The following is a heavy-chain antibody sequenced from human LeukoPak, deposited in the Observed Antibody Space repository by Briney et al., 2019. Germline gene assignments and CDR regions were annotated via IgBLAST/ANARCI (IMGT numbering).Heavy chain of an antibody. Sequence: SETLSLTCTVSGVSISSYYWNWIRQPPGKGLEWIGYILYSGSTNYNPSLKSRVTISVDTSKNQFSLKLSSVTAADTAVYYCARGTSTYYDYVYWGQGTLVTVSS. CDR1: GVSISSYY. CDR2: ILYSGST. V-gene: IGHV4-59*08. J-gene: IGHJ4*02. CDR3: ARGTSTYYDYVY. D-gene: IGHD3-16*01.